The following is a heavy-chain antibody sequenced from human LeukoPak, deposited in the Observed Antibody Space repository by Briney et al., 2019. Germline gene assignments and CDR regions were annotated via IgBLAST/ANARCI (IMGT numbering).Heavy chain of an antibody. CDR3: ARASLSPGAVAGIGPAFDI. J-gene: IGHJ3*02. V-gene: IGHV4-34*01. D-gene: IGHD6-19*01. CDR1: GGSFSGYY. Sequence: SETLSLTCAVYGGSFSGYYWSWIRQPPGKGLEWIGEINHSGSTNYNPSLKSRVTMSVDTSKNQFSLKLSSVTAADTAVYYCARASLSPGAVAGIGPAFDIWGQGTMVTVSS. CDR2: INHSGST.